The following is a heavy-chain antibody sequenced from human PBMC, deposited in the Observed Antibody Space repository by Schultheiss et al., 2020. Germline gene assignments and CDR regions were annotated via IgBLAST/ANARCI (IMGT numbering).Heavy chain of an antibody. Sequence: SETLSLTCAVSGDSISSSNWWSWVRQPPGKELEWIGEIYHSGTTNYNPSLKSRVTISVDKSKNQFSLKLTSVTAADTAVYYCATSGNYRLLYWGQGTLVTVYS. CDR2: IYHSGTT. D-gene: IGHD1-26*01. J-gene: IGHJ4*02. CDR3: ATSGNYRLLY. V-gene: IGHV4-4*02. CDR1: GDSISSSNW.